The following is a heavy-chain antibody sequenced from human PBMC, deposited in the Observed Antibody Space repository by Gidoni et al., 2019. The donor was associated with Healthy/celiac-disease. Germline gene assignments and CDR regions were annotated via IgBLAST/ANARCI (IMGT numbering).Heavy chain of an antibody. D-gene: IGHD3-10*01. CDR2: IYCSGST. J-gene: IGHJ4*02. Sequence: QLQLQESGPGLVKPSETLSLTCTVSGGSISSSSYYWGWIRQPPGKGLEWIGSIYCSGSTYYNPSLKSRVTISVDTSKNQFSLKLSSVTAADTAVYYCASSYGSGSYYNLNFDYWGQGTLVTVSS. CDR1: GGSISSSSYY. V-gene: IGHV4-39*07. CDR3: ASSYGSGSYYNLNFDY.